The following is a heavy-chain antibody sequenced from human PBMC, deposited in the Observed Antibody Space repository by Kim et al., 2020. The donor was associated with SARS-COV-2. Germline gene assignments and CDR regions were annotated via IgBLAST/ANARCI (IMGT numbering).Heavy chain of an antibody. J-gene: IGHJ1*01. Sequence: GGSLRLSCAASGFTFSSYGMHWVRQAPGKGLEWVAVIWYDGSNKYYADSVKGRFTISRDNSKNTLYLQMNSLRAEDTAVYYCARENRPQGFQHWGQGTLVTVSS. CDR2: IWYDGSNK. CDR3: ARENRPQGFQH. CDR1: GFTFSSYG. V-gene: IGHV3-33*08.